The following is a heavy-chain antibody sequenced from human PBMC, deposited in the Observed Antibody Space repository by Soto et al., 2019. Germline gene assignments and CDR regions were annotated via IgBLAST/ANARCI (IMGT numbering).Heavy chain of an antibody. J-gene: IGHJ4*02. CDR2: IYHSGST. Sequence: QLQLQESGSGLVKPSQTLSLTCAVSGGCISSGGYSWRWIRQQPGKGLEWIGYIYHSGSTYYNPSLKSRITISIDRSKNQLSLKLSSVTAADTAVYYCARGMTTVTTLDYWGQGTLVTVSS. CDR3: ARGMTTVTTLDY. V-gene: IGHV4-30-2*01. D-gene: IGHD4-4*01. CDR1: GGCISSGGYS.